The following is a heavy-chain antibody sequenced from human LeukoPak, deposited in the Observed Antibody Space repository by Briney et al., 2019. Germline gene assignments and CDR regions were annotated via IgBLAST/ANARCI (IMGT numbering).Heavy chain of an antibody. Sequence: SETLSLTCTVSADSISHSFWNWIRQPPGKGLEWIGYMYFNGSIYHSGSTAYNPSLKSRVIISLDSSKKQFSLHLTSVTAADTAIYYRARDSPVDNFFDYWGLGTLVTVSS. V-gene: IGHV4-59*01. J-gene: IGHJ4*02. CDR1: ADSISHSF. CDR3: ARDSPVDNFFDY. CDR2: MYFNGSIYHSGST. D-gene: IGHD5-24*01.